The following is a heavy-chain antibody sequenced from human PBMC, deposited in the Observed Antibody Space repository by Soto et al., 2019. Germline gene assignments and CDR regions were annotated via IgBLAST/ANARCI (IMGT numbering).Heavy chain of an antibody. Sequence: GGSLRLSCAASGFKFRNYAMSWVRQAPGKGLEWVSLISATGGGTYYADSVKGRFTISRDNSHNTLYLQVHSLTAEDTAVYYCAKDRRAGGNSAFYFDFWGQGAQVTV. J-gene: IGHJ4*02. CDR3: AKDRRAGGNSAFYFDF. V-gene: IGHV3-23*01. CDR1: GFKFRNYA. D-gene: IGHD3-16*01. CDR2: ISATGGGT.